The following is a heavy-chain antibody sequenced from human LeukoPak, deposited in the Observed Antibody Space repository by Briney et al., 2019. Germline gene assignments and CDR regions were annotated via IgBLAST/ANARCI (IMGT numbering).Heavy chain of an antibody. J-gene: IGHJ4*02. V-gene: IGHV3-9*01. CDR3: AKDNRRHYTSGPNPDSLH. CDR1: GFIFNNYA. D-gene: IGHD6-19*01. CDR2: ISWNSGSI. Sequence: GGSLRLSCAGSGFIFNNYAMHWVRQPPGKDLEWVSGISWNSGSIDYADSVKGRFTISRDNAKNSLYLQMNSLRVEDTAFYYCAKDNRRHYTSGPNPDSLHWGQGALVTVSS.